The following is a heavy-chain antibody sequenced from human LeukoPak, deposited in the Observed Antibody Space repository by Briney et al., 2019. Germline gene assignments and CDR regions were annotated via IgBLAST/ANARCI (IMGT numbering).Heavy chain of an antibody. D-gene: IGHD4-23*01. J-gene: IGHJ4*03. CDR3: AKSLVRWAFDY. V-gene: IGHV3-33*06. CDR1: GFTFSSYG. Sequence: PGGSLRLSCAASGFTFSSYGMHWVRQAPGKGLEWVAVIWYDGSNKYYADSVKGRFTISRDNSKNTLYLQMNSLRAEDTALYYCAKSLVRWAFDYWGQGTAVTVSS. CDR2: IWYDGSNK.